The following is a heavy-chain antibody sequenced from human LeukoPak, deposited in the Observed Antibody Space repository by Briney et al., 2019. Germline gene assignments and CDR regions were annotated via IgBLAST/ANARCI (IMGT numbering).Heavy chain of an antibody. Sequence: GGSLRLSCAASGFTFDDYAMHWVWQAPGKGLEWVSGISWNSGSIGYADSVKGRFTISRDNAKNSLYLQMNSLRAEDTALYYCAKAEYSSGWYYFDYWGQGTLVTVSS. CDR3: AKAEYSSGWYYFDY. V-gene: IGHV3-9*01. CDR1: GFTFDDYA. D-gene: IGHD6-19*01. J-gene: IGHJ4*02. CDR2: ISWNSGSI.